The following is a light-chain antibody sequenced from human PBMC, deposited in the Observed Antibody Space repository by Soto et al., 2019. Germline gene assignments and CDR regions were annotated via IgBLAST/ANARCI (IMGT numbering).Light chain of an antibody. J-gene: IGLJ1*01. CDR3: NSYVAGSNV. CDR2: DVN. V-gene: IGLV2-11*01. Sequence: QSALTQPRSVSGSPGQSVTISCTGTTSDVGGYNYVSWYQQHPGKAPKLIIYDVNKRPSGVPDRFSGSKSGNTASLTISGLQAEVEADYYCNSYVAGSNVFGTGTKLTVL. CDR1: TSDVGGYNY.